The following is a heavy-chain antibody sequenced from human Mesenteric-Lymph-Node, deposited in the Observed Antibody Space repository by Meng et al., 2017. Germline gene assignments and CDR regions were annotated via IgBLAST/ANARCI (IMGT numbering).Heavy chain of an antibody. CDR1: GYTFTNYG. Sequence: QAQMVQSGGEVNKPGASVKASCKASGYTFTNYGITWVRQAPGQGLEWMGWINAYNGDTNYAQTLQGRVTMTTDTSTSTAYMELRSLRSDDTAVYYCARVEVGITSGDYWGQGTLVTVSS. CDR3: ARVEVGITSGDY. CDR2: INAYNGDT. V-gene: IGHV1-18*01. J-gene: IGHJ4*02. D-gene: IGHD1-26*01.